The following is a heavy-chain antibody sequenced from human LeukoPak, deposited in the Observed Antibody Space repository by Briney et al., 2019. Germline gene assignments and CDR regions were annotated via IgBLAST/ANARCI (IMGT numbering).Heavy chain of an antibody. J-gene: IGHJ4*02. CDR2: MNPNSGNT. CDR1: GYTFTSYD. D-gene: IGHD3-3*01. Sequence: GASVKVSCKASGYTFTSYDINWVRQATGQGLEWMGWMNPNSGNTGYAQKFQGRVTMTRNTSISTAYMELSSLRSEDTAMYYCARGPQRFLEWLLQYYFDYWGQGTLVTVSS. V-gene: IGHV1-8*01. CDR3: ARGPQRFLEWLLQYYFDY.